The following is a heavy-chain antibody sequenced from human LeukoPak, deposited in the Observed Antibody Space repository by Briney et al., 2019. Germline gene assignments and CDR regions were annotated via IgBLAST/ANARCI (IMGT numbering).Heavy chain of an antibody. CDR1: GGTFSSYA. Sequence: GASVKVSCKASGGTFSSYAISWVRQAPGQGLEWMGGIIPIFGTANYAQKFQARVTITADESTSTAYMELSSLRSEDTAVYYCARVGYSSSWADPWGQGTLVTVSS. D-gene: IGHD6-13*01. V-gene: IGHV1-69*13. J-gene: IGHJ5*02. CDR2: IIPIFGTA. CDR3: ARVGYSSSWADP.